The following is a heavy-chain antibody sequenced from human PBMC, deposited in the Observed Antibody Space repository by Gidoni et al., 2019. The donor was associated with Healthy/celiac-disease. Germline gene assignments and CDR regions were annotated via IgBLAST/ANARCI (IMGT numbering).Heavy chain of an antibody. CDR3: ARQVVVTGSDY. CDR2: IYYSGST. Sequence: QLQLQESGPGLVKPSETLSITCTVSGGSISSSSYYWGWIRQPPGKGLEWIGSIYYSGSTYYNPSLKSRVTISVDTSKNQFSLKLSSVTAADTAVYYCARQVVVTGSDYWGQGTLVTVSS. V-gene: IGHV4-39*01. D-gene: IGHD2-21*02. CDR1: GGSISSSSYY. J-gene: IGHJ4*02.